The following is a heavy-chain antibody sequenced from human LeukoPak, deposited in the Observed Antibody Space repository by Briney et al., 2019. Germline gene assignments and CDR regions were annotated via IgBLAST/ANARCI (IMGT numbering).Heavy chain of an antibody. CDR1: GFTLSDHN. Sequence: GGSLRLSCAVSGFTLSDHNMDWVRQAPGKGLEWVGRTTNKAHSYTTEYTASVKGRFTISRDDSQNSLYLQMNSLKTEDTAVYYCARAPSGLDYWGQGILVTVSS. CDR2: TTNKAHSYTT. V-gene: IGHV3-72*01. D-gene: IGHD2-15*01. CDR3: ARAPSGLDY. J-gene: IGHJ4*02.